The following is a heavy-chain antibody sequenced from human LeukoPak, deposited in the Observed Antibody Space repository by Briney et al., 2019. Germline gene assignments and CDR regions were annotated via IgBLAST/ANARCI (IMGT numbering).Heavy chain of an antibody. D-gene: IGHD3-22*01. V-gene: IGHV1-69*13. CDR1: GGTFSSYA. J-gene: IGHJ4*02. CDR2: IIPSFGTA. CDR3: ARSSYYYDSSGYYQTTFDY. Sequence: ASVKVSCKASGGTFSSYAISWVRQAPGQGLEWMGGIIPSFGTANYAQKFQGRVTITADESTSTAYMELSSLRSEDTAVYYCARSSYYYDSSGYYQTTFDYWGQGTLVTVSS.